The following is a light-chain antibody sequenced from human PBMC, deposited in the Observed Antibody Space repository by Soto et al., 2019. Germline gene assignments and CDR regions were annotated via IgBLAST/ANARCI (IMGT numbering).Light chain of an antibody. CDR3: QTWGTGIRV. CDR1: SGHSSYA. V-gene: IGLV4-69*01. Sequence: QPVLTQSPSASASLGASVKLTCTLSSGHSSYAIAWHQQQPEKGPRYLMKLSSDGSHSKGDGIPDRFSGSSSGAERYLTISSLQSEDEADYYCQTWGTGIRVFGGGTKVTVL. J-gene: IGLJ3*02. CDR2: LSSDGSH.